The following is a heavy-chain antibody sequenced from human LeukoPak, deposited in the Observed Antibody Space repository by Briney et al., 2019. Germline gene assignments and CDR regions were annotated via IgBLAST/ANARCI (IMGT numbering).Heavy chain of an antibody. CDR3: AREIIRFSSDWFDY. J-gene: IGHJ4*02. Sequence: YXXSXXXXPPGKGVEXVCQINHSGSTHYNPSLKSRVTLSVDTSKHQFSLKLSSVTAADTAVYYCAREIIRFSSDWFDYRGQGTLVTVSS. CDR1: YX. V-gene: IGHV4-34*01. CDR2: INHSGST. D-gene: IGHD6-19*01.